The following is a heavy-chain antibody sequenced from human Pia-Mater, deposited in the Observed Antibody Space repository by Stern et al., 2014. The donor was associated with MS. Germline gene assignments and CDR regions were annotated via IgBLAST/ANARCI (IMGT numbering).Heavy chain of an antibody. Sequence: EVQLVESGGGLVKPWGSLRLSCTASGFRVTNVWMNWVRQAPGKGLQWVGRIKGKVDGTTTDYAEPVRDRFTISRNDSKNTLYLHMSSVKTEDTGVYYCTTAPFSTPFDFWGQGTPVTVSS. CDR1: GFRVTNVW. CDR2: IKGKVDGTTT. D-gene: IGHD2-2*01. CDR3: TTAPFSTPFDF. J-gene: IGHJ4*02. V-gene: IGHV3-15*01.